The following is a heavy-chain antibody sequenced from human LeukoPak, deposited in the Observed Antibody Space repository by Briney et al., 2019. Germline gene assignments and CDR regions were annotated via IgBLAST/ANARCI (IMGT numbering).Heavy chain of an antibody. Sequence: GGSLRLSCAASGFTFSSYAMHWVRQAPGKGLEWVAVISYDGSNKYYADSVKGRFTISRDNSKNTLYLQMSSLRGGDTAVYYCARGGDSGGYYFGDWGQGTLVAVSS. CDR1: GFTFSSYA. V-gene: IGHV3-30-3*01. J-gene: IGHJ4*02. CDR3: ARGGDSGGYYFGD. D-gene: IGHD2-8*02. CDR2: ISYDGSNK.